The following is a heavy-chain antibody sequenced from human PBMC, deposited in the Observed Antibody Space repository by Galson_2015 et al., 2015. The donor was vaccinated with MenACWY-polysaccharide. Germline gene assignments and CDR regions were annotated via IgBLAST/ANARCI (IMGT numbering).Heavy chain of an antibody. Sequence: SLRLSCAASGFSFSSYGMHWVRQAPGKGLEWVTYMTYDGSDQNYARSVRGRFTISRDNSKSMLYLQMESLRPEDTAVYYCAKGEARNSGPFDLWGHGPLVTVSS. CDR1: GFSFSSYG. V-gene: IGHV3-30*18. D-gene: IGHD6-19*01. J-gene: IGHJ4*01. CDR3: AKGEARNSGPFDL. CDR2: MTYDGSDQ.